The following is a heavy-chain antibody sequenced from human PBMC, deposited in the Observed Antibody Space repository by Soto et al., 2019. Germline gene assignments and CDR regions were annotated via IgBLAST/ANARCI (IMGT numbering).Heavy chain of an antibody. V-gene: IGHV3-15*07. D-gene: IGHD3-9*01. Sequence: GGSLRLSCAASGFTFSNAWMNWVRQAPGKGLEWVGRIKSKTDGGTTDYAAPVKGRFTISRDDSKNTLYLQMNSLKTEDTDVYYCTTRRRGYYDILTGYFTSYGMDVWGQGTTVTVSS. CDR3: TTRRRGYYDILTGYFTSYGMDV. CDR1: GFTFSNAW. J-gene: IGHJ6*02. CDR2: IKSKTDGGTT.